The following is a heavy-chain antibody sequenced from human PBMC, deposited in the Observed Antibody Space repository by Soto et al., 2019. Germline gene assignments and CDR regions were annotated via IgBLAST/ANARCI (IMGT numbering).Heavy chain of an antibody. D-gene: IGHD3-22*01. CDR2: IYYSGST. V-gene: IGHV4-30-4*01. CDR1: GGSISSGDYY. Sequence: TLSLTCTVSGGSISSGDYYWSWIRQPPGKGLEWIGYIYYSGSTYYNPSLKSRVTISVDTSKNQFSLKLSSVTAADTAFFFCPGGAYYYDRRVFYPFGGKGTLVTVS. J-gene: IGHJ4*02. CDR3: PGGAYYYDRRVFYPF.